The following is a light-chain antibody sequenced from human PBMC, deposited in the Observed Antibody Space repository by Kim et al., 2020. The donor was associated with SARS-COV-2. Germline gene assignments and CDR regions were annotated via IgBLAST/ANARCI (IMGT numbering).Light chain of an antibody. CDR1: SIGSKS. CDR3: QVWDTGTAHVI. V-gene: IGLV3-21*04. CDR2: YDS. J-gene: IGLJ2*01. Sequence: APGKTATITGGGHSIGSKSVQWYQQKPGQAPVLVINYDSGRPSGIPERFSGSNSANTATLTISRVEAGDEADYYCQVWDTGTAHVIFGGGTQLTVL.